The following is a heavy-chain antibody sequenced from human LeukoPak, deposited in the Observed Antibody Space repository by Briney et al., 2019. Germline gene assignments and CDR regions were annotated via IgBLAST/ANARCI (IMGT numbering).Heavy chain of an antibody. V-gene: IGHV1-2*06. J-gene: IGHJ5*02. CDR3: ARGRGCSGGSCYSRGNWSDP. CDR2: INPNSGGT. Sequence: ASVKVSCKASGYTFTGYYMHWVRQAPGQGLEWMGRINPNSGGTNYAQKFQGRVTMTRDTSISTAYMELSRLRSDDTAVYYCARGRGCSGGSCYSRGNWSDPWGQGTLVTVSS. D-gene: IGHD2-15*01. CDR1: GYTFTGYY.